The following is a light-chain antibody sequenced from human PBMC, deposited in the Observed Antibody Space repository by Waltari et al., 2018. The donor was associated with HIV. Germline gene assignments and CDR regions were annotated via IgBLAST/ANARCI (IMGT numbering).Light chain of an antibody. CDR1: QTVVSY. J-gene: IGKJ5*01. V-gene: IGKV3-11*01. Sequence: EIVLTQSPDTLSLSPGERATLSCRASQTVVSYLAWYQQRPGQAPRLLIYDASNRATGIPARFSGSGSGTDFTLTISSLEPEDFAIYYCQQRYSWPPITFGQGTRLDIK. CDR2: DAS. CDR3: QQRYSWPPIT.